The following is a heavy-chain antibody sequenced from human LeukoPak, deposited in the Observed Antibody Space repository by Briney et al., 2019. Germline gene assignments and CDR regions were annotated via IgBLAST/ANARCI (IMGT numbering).Heavy chain of an antibody. J-gene: IGHJ3*02. CDR3: ARGRYSGTYLGASDI. Sequence: GRSLRLSCAASGFTFSNFWMSSVRQAPGKGLEWVANIKQDGSERYFVDSVKGRFTISRDNAKNSLYLQMSSLRAEDTAVYYCARGRYSGTYLGASDIWGQGTMVTVSS. V-gene: IGHV3-7*01. CDR1: GFTFSNFW. D-gene: IGHD1-26*01. CDR2: IKQDGSER.